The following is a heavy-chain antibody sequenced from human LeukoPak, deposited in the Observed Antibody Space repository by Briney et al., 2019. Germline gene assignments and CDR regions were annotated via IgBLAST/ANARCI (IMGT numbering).Heavy chain of an antibody. CDR2: ISGSGGSS. CDR3: AKFHVNFSSGWLRSFDY. D-gene: IGHD6-19*01. Sequence: GGSLRLSCAASGFTFSSYAMSWVRQAPGKGLEWVSAISGSGGSSYYADSVKGRFTISRDNSKNTLYLQMNSLRAEDTAIYYCAKFHVNFSSGWLRSFDYWGQGTLVTVSS. V-gene: IGHV3-23*01. CDR1: GFTFSSYA. J-gene: IGHJ4*02.